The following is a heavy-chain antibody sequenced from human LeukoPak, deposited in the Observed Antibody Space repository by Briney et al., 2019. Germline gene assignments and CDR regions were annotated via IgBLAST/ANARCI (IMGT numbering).Heavy chain of an antibody. J-gene: IGHJ4*02. V-gene: IGHV3-20*04. CDR3: TRDYCGGDCYPFES. CDR2: MNWNGGST. Sequence: PGGSLRLSCTVSGFTFDDYGISWVRQVPGKGLEWVSGMNWNGGSTGYADFVKGRFTVSRDNAKKSVYLKMNSLRGEDTALYYSTRDYCGGDCYPFESWGQGTPVTVSS. D-gene: IGHD2-21*02. CDR1: GFTFDDYG.